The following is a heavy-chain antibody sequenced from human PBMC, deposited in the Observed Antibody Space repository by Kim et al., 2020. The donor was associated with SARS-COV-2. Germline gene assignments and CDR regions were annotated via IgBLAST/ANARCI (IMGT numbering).Heavy chain of an antibody. D-gene: IGHD4-17*01. Sequence: GGSLRLSCAASGFTFSSYTMNWVRQGPGQGLEWVSYISSSSGAIYYADSVKGRFTISRDNAKNSLYLQMNSLRDEDTAVYYCARLNYGDYGSFDYWGQGTLVTVSS. CDR3: ARLNYGDYGSFDY. J-gene: IGHJ4*02. CDR2: ISSSSGAI. CDR1: GFTFSSYT. V-gene: IGHV3-48*02.